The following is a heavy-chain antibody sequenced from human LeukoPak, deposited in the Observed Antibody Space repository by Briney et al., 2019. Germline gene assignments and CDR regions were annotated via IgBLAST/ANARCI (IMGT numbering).Heavy chain of an antibody. CDR3: ARRYAGGYFDY. CDR2: IYHSGST. V-gene: IGHV4-38-2*01. CDR1: GYSISSGYY. Sequence: PSETLSLTCAVSGYSISSGYYWGWIRQPPGKGLEWIGSIYHSGSTYYNPSLKSRVTISVDTSKNQFSLKLSSVTAADTAVYYCARRYAGGYFDYWGQGTLVTVSS. J-gene: IGHJ4*02. D-gene: IGHD1-1*01.